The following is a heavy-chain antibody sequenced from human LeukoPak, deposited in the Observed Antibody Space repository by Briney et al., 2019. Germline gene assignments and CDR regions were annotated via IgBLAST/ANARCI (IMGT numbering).Heavy chain of an antibody. CDR2: INHSGST. V-gene: IGHV4-34*01. CDR1: GGSFSGYH. Sequence: PSETLSLTCAVYGGSFSGYHWSWIRQPPGKGLEWIGEINHSGSTNYNPPLKSRVTISVDTSKNQFSLKLSSVAAADTAVYYCARGRGITMVRDLDYWGQGTLVTVSS. J-gene: IGHJ4*02. CDR3: ARGRGITMVRDLDY. D-gene: IGHD3-10*01.